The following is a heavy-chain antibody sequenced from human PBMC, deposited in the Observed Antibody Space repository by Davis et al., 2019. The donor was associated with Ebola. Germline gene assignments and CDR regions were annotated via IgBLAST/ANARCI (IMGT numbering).Heavy chain of an antibody. V-gene: IGHV4-38-2*02. J-gene: IGHJ5*02. CDR3: AKAYDSSGYSWFDP. Sequence: SETLSLTCPVSGYSISSGYYWGWIRQPPGKGLEWIGSIYLTGKTYYNPSLKSRVTISVDTSKNQFSLKLSSVTAADTAVYYCAKAYDSSGYSWFDPWGQGTLVTVSS. CDR1: GYSISSGYY. CDR2: IYLTGKT. D-gene: IGHD3-22*01.